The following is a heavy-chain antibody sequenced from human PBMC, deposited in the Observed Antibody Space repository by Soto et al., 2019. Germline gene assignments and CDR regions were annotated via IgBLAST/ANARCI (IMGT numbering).Heavy chain of an antibody. CDR3: ARDHGGSTWFVGVYYFFGMDV. D-gene: IGHD6-13*01. CDR2: ISSSGGAI. J-gene: IGHJ6*02. CDR1: GFIFIDYT. V-gene: IGHV3-48*02. Sequence: EVQLVESGGDLVQPGGSLRLSCAASGFIFIDYTMTWVRQAPGRGLEFVSHISSSGGAIFYAESVKGRFTVSRDNAKNSLYLQMNSLRDEDTAVYFCARDHGGSTWFVGVYYFFGMDVWGQGTAVTVSS.